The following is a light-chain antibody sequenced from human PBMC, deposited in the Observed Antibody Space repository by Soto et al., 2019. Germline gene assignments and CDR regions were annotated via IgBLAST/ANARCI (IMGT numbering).Light chain of an antibody. J-gene: IGKJ2*01. Sequence: DIVMTQSPDSLAVSLGERATINCKSSQSVLYSSNNKKYLAWYQQKPGQPPKLLIYWASTRESGVPDRFSGSGFGTDSTFTIGSLQAEDVAVYYCQQYYSTPPYTFGQGTKLEIK. CDR2: WAS. CDR3: QQYYSTPPYT. V-gene: IGKV4-1*01. CDR1: QSVLYSSNNKKY.